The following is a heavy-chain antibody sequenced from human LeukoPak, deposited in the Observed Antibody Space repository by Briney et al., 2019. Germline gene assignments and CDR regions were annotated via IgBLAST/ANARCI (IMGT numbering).Heavy chain of an antibody. D-gene: IGHD3-22*01. J-gene: IGHJ4*02. CDR3: ARGDYDSSGYYYGFGY. CDR2: IIPIFGTA. Sequence: ASVKVSCKASGGTFSSYAISWVRQAPGQGLEWMGGIIPIFGTANYAQKFQGRVTITADESTSTGYMELSSLRSEDTAVYYCARGDYDSSGYYYGFGYWGQGTLVTVSS. V-gene: IGHV1-69*13. CDR1: GGTFSSYA.